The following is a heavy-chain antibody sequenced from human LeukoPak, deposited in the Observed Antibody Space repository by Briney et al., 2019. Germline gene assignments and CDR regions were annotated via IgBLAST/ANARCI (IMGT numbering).Heavy chain of an antibody. CDR3: ARGPYGSGSYKNDY. CDR1: GYTFTSYG. D-gene: IGHD3-10*01. Sequence: ASVKVSCKASGYTFTSYGISRVRQAPGQGLEWMGWISAYNGNTNYAQKLQGRVTMTTDTSTSTAYMELRSLRSDDTAVYYCARGPYGSGSYKNDYWGQGTLVTVSS. V-gene: IGHV1-18*01. J-gene: IGHJ4*02. CDR2: ISAYNGNT.